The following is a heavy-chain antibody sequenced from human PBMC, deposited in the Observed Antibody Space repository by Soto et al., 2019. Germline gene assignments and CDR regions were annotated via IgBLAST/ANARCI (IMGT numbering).Heavy chain of an antibody. CDR3: ARDYYGSGSYLDY. Sequence: SETLSLTCTVSGGSISSYYWSWIRQPPGKGLEWIGYIYYSGSTNYNPSLKSRVTISVDTSKNQFSLKLSSVTAADTAVYYCARDYYGSGSYLDYWGQGTLVTVSS. V-gene: IGHV4-59*01. CDR1: GGSISSYY. D-gene: IGHD3-10*01. J-gene: IGHJ4*02. CDR2: IYYSGST.